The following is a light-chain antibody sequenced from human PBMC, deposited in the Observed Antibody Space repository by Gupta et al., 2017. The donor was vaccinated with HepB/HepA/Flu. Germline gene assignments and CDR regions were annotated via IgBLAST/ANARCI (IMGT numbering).Light chain of an antibody. CDR3: CSFANTYPYV. CDR2: DVS. CDR1: SSDIGAYIY. J-gene: IGLJ1*01. Sequence: QSALTQPRSVFGSPGQSVTISCTGTSSDIGAYIYVSWYQQHPGKAPKLMIYDVSKRPSGVPDRFSGSKSGNTASLTISGLQAEDEADYYCCSFANTYPYVFGTGTKVTVL. V-gene: IGLV2-11*01.